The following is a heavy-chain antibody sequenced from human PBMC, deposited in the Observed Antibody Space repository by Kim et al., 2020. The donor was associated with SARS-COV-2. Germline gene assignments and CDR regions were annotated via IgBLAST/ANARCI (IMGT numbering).Heavy chain of an antibody. J-gene: IGHJ5*02. CDR3: ARHWDGFTSYGDYNNWFDP. D-gene: IGHD4-17*01. V-gene: IGHV4-39*01. CDR2: IYYSGST. Sequence: SETLSLTCTVSGGSISSSSYYWGWIRQPPGKGLEWIGSIYYSGSTYYNPSLKSRVTISVDTSKNQFSLKLSSVTAADTAVYYCARHWDGFTSYGDYNNWFDPWGQGTLVTVSS. CDR1: GGSISSSSYY.